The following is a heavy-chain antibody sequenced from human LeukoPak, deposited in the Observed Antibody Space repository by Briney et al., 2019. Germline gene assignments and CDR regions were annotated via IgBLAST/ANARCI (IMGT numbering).Heavy chain of an antibody. V-gene: IGHV1-69*06. CDR3: ARDSRAITMVRGALSSYYYYYGMDV. D-gene: IGHD3-10*01. CDR1: GGTFSSYA. J-gene: IGHJ6*04. CDR2: IIPIFGTA. Sequence: SVKVSCKASGGTFSSYAISWVRQAPGQGLEWMGGIIPIFGTANYAQKFQGRVTITADKSTSTAYMELSSLRSEDTAVYYCARDSRAITMVRGALSSYYYYYGMDVWGKGTTVTVSS.